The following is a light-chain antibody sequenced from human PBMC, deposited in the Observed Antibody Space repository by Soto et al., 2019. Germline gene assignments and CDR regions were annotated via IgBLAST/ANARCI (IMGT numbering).Light chain of an antibody. V-gene: IGKV1-5*01. CDR3: QQYYSYSLIS. Sequence: DIQMTQSPSTLSASVGDRVTITCRASQTINSWLAWYQQKPGKAPNLLIYDASTLESGVPSRFSGSGSGTEFTLTISSLQPDDFASYYGQQYYSYSLISFRGGTKVEIK. CDR1: QTINSW. J-gene: IGKJ4*01. CDR2: DAS.